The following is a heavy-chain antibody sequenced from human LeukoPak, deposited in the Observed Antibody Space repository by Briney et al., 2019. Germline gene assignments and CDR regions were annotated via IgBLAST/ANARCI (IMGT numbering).Heavy chain of an antibody. Sequence: GASVKVSCKASGYTITDYYMHWVRQAPGQGLEWMGWINPNSGGTNYAQKFQGRVTMTRDTSISTAYMELSRLRSDDTAVYYCARDRLPVNYYGSGSYKNNWFDPWGQGTLVTVSS. CDR3: ARDRLPVNYYGSGSYKNNWFDP. V-gene: IGHV1-2*02. CDR2: INPNSGGT. CDR1: GYTITDYY. D-gene: IGHD3-10*01. J-gene: IGHJ5*02.